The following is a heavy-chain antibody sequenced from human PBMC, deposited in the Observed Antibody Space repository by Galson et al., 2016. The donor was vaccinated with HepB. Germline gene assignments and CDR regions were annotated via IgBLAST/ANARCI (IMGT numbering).Heavy chain of an antibody. CDR3: AIEYKFFFDY. D-gene: IGHD1-14*01. Sequence: TLSLTCTVSGGSISSDSYSWSWVRQPAVNGLEWIGRIFISGNTNYNPSLRSRLTMSVDRSKNQFSLRLSSVTAADTAVYYCAIEYKFFFDYWGQGSLVTVSS. J-gene: IGHJ4*02. V-gene: IGHV4-61*02. CDR1: GGSISSDSYS. CDR2: IFISGNT.